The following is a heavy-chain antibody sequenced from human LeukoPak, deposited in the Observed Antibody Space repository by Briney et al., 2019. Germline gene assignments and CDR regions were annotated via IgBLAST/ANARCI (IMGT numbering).Heavy chain of an antibody. Sequence: GGSLRLSCAASGFTFSSYAMSWVRQAPGKGLEWVSAISGSGGSTYYADSVKGRFTISRDNSKNTLYLQMNSLRAEDTAVYYCAKDPPMGYSSGWYGEFDYWGQGTLVTVSS. CDR1: GFTFSSYA. D-gene: IGHD6-19*01. CDR2: ISGSGGST. CDR3: AKDPPMGYSSGWYGEFDY. V-gene: IGHV3-23*01. J-gene: IGHJ4*02.